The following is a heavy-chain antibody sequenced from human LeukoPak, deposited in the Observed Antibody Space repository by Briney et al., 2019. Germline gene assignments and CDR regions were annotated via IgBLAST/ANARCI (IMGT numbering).Heavy chain of an antibody. J-gene: IGHJ4*02. CDR2: ISSNSGIK. D-gene: IGHD3-3*01. CDR1: GCTFDDYA. CDR3: ARAYDFWSGPGGY. Sequence: PGGSLRLSCAASGCTFDDYAMHWVRQVPGKGLEWVSDISSNSGIKSYADSVKGRFIISRDNAKNSLYLQMNSLRAEDTAVYYCARAYDFWSGPGGYWGQGTLVTVSS. V-gene: IGHV3-48*01.